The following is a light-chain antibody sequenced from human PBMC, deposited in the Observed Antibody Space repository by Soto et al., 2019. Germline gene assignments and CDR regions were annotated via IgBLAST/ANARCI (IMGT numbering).Light chain of an antibody. V-gene: IGKV1-13*02. J-gene: IGKJ5*01. CDR2: DAS. Sequence: AIQLTQSPSSLSASVGDRVTITCRASQGISSALAWYQQKPGKAPKLLIYDASSLESGVPSRFSGSGSGTDFTLTNSSLQPEDFAPYYCQQFNSYPFTFGQGTRLEIK. CDR1: QGISSA. CDR3: QQFNSYPFT.